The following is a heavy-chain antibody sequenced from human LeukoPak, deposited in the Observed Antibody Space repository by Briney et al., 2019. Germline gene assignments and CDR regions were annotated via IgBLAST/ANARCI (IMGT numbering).Heavy chain of an antibody. D-gene: IGHD6-13*01. Sequence: ASVKVSCKASGYTFTSSDINWVRQATGQGLEWMGWMNPNSGNTDYAQKFQGRVTMTRNTSISTACMELSSLRSEDTAVYYCARGQKDNGVSSSWYYFGMDVWGQGTTVTVSS. J-gene: IGHJ6*02. V-gene: IGHV1-8*01. CDR1: GYTFTSSD. CDR3: ARGQKDNGVSSSWYYFGMDV. CDR2: MNPNSGNT.